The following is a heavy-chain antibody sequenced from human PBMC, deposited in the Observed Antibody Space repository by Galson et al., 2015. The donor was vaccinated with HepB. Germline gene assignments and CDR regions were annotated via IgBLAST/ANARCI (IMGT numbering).Heavy chain of an antibody. CDR3: ARAGDDYYYYYGMDV. Sequence: SLRLSCAASGFTFSSYWMHWVRQAPGKGLVWVSRINSDGSSTSYADSVKGRFTISRDNAKNTLYLQMNSLRAEDTAVYYCARAGDDYYYYYGMDVWGQGTTVTVSS. D-gene: IGHD3-10*01. J-gene: IGHJ6*02. CDR2: INSDGSST. V-gene: IGHV3-74*01. CDR1: GFTFSSYW.